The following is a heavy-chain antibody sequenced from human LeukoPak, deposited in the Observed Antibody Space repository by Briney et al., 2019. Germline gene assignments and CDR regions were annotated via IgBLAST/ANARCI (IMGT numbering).Heavy chain of an antibody. D-gene: IGHD3-22*01. V-gene: IGHV3-23*01. CDR1: GLTFSSYS. CDR3: AKDRTPVDYYDSSGYFDY. CDR2: ISGSGGST. Sequence: GGSLRLSCVASGLTFSSYSMNWVRQAPGKGLEWVSAISGSGGSTYYADSVKGRFTISRDNSKNTLYLQMNSLRAEDTAVYYCAKDRTPVDYYDSSGYFDYWGQGTLVTVSS. J-gene: IGHJ4*02.